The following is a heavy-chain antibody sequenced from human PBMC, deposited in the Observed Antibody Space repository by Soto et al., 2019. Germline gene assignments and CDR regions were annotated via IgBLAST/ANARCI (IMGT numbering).Heavy chain of an antibody. CDR1: GFTFSSYW. V-gene: IGHV3-7*05. J-gene: IGHJ6*02. CDR2: IKQDGSEK. CDR3: ARDSFQGSSWFRYYYYGMDV. Sequence: GGSLRLACAASGFTFSSYWMSWVRQAPGKGLEWVANIKQDGSEKYYVDSVKGRFTISRDNAKNSLYLQMNSLRAEDTAVYYCARDSFQGSSWFRYYYYGMDVWGQGTTVTVSS. D-gene: IGHD6-13*01.